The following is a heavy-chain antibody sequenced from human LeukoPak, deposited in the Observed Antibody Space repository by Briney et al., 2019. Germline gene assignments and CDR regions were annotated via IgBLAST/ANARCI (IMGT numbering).Heavy chain of an antibody. CDR1: GFTFSSYA. V-gene: IGHV3-23*01. Sequence: GGSLRLSCAASGFTFSSYAMSWVRQAPGKGLEWVSAISGSGGSTYYADSVKGRFTISRDNSKNTLYLQMNSLRAEDTALYHCARIDSSSWDGGGYYGMDVWGQGTTVTVSS. CDR3: ARIDSSSWDGGGYYGMDV. CDR2: ISGSGGST. D-gene: IGHD6-13*01. J-gene: IGHJ6*02.